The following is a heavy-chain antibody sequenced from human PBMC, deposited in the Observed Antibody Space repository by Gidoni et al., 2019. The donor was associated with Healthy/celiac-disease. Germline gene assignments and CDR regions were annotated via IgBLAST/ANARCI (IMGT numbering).Heavy chain of an antibody. CDR2: INHSGST. D-gene: IGHD3-10*01. CDR3: ARGINPATYYYGSGSYYNVLAARGQTLDY. V-gene: IGHV4-34*01. Sequence: QVQLQQWGAGLLQPSETPSITCAVCGVSFSVYSWSWIRQPPGKGLDVIGEINHSGSTNYNPSLMSRVTISVDTSKNQFSLKLSSVTAADTAVYYCARGINPATYYYGSGSYYNVLAARGQTLDYWGQGTLVTVSS. CDR1: GVSFSVYS. J-gene: IGHJ4*02.